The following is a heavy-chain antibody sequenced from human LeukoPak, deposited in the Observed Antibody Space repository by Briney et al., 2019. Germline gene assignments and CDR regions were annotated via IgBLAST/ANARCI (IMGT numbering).Heavy chain of an antibody. CDR3: ARFIVGATPDAFDI. D-gene: IGHD1-26*01. CDR1: GYTFTGYY. J-gene: IGHJ3*02. Sequence: ASVKVSCKASGYTFTGYYMHWVRQAPGQGLEWMGRINPNSGGTNYAQKFQGRVTMTRDTCNSTAYMELSRLRSDDTAVYYCARFIVGATPDAFDIWGQGTMVTVSS. CDR2: INPNSGGT. V-gene: IGHV1-2*06.